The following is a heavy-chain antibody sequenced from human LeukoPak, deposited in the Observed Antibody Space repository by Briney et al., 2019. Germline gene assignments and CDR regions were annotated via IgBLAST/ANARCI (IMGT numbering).Heavy chain of an antibody. CDR2: IIPIFGTA. J-gene: IGHJ4*02. Sequence: VKVSCKASGGTFSSYAISWVRQAPGQGLEWMGRIIPIFGTANYAQKFQGRVTITTDESTGTAYMELSSLRSEDTAVYYCVRDPHSYTPDYWGQGTLVTVSS. V-gene: IGHV1-69*05. CDR1: GGTFSSYA. D-gene: IGHD2-2*02. CDR3: VRDPHSYTPDY.